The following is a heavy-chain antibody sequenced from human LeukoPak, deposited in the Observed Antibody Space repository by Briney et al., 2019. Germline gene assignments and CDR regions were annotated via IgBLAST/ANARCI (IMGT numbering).Heavy chain of an antibody. V-gene: IGHV3-7*01. CDR1: GFTFSSYW. CDR2: IKQDGSEK. CDR3: ALMVSLRITIFGVVSGPFDY. Sequence: PGGSLRLSCAASGFTFSSYWMSWVRQAPGKGLEWVANIKQDGSEKYYVDSVKGRFTISRDNAKNSLYLQMNSLRAEDTAVYYCALMVSLRITIFGVVSGPFDYWGQGTLVTVSS. J-gene: IGHJ4*02. D-gene: IGHD3-3*01.